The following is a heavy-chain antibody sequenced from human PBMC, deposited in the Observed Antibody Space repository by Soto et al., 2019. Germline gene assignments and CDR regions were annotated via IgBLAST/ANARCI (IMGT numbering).Heavy chain of an antibody. D-gene: IGHD4-4*01. CDR2: IYYSGGT. CDR1: GGSISTSRYY. V-gene: IGHV4-39*01. J-gene: IGHJ5*02. CDR3: ARQGYSWNKYWFDP. Sequence: SETLSLTCTVSGGSISTSRYYWAWIRQPPGKGLEWIGTIYYSGGTYYNPSLKSRVTVSVDRSKNQFSLQLSSVTAADTAVYYCARQGYSWNKYWFDPWGQGTLVTVSS.